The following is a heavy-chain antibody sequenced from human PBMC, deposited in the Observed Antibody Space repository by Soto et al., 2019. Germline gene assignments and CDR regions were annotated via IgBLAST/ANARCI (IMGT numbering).Heavy chain of an antibody. CDR1: GFTFSSYA. CDR3: ARDRKQGLSSVHRNLFYC. J-gene: IGHJ5*01. D-gene: IGHD6-19*01. Sequence: GWSVRLSCAASGFTFSSYAMHWVRQAPGKGLEWVAVISYDGSNKYYADSVKGRFTISRDNSKNTLYLQMNSLRAEDTAAYDCARDRKQGLSSVHRNLFYCRGQGSPVT. V-gene: IGHV3-30-3*01. CDR2: ISYDGSNK.